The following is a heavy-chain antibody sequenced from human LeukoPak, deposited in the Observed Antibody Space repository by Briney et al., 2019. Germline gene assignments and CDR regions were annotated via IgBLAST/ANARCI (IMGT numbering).Heavy chain of an antibody. CDR3: AKRGVVIRVILVGFHKEAYYFDS. Sequence: GGSLRLSCAVSGITLSNYGMSWVRQAPGKGLEWVAGSDSGGRTNYADSVEGRFTISRDNPKNTLYLQMNSLRAEDTAVYFCAKRGVVIRVILVGFHKEAYYFDSWGQGALVTVSS. J-gene: IGHJ4*02. D-gene: IGHD3-22*01. V-gene: IGHV3-23*01. CDR2: SDSGGRT. CDR1: GITLSNYG.